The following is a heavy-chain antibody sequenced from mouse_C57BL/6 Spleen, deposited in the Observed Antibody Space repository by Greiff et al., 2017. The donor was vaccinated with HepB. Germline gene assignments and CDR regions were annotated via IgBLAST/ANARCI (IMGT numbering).Heavy chain of an antibody. J-gene: IGHJ4*01. D-gene: IGHD1-1*01. V-gene: IGHV5-9*01. CDR2: ISGGGGNT. Sequence: EVNLVESGGGLVKPGGSLKLSCAASGFTFSSYTMSWVRQTPEKRLEWVATISGGGGNTYYPDSVKGRFTISRDNAKNTLYLQMSSLRSEDTALYYCARSDYYGSTPYAMDYWGQGTSVTVSS. CDR3: ARSDYYGSTPYAMDY. CDR1: GFTFSSYT.